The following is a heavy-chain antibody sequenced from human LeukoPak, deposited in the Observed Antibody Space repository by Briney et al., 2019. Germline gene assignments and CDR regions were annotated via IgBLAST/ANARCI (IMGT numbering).Heavy chain of an antibody. V-gene: IGHV3-23*01. D-gene: IGHD6-19*01. Sequence: GGSLRLSCGASGFTFSSDAISWVRQAPGKGLEWVSVSRGSGGSTYYADSVKGRFTTSRDNSKNTLSLQMSSLRAEDTAVYYCAKDSSSGWYGELDSWGQGTLVTVSS. J-gene: IGHJ4*02. CDR3: AKDSSSGWYGELDS. CDR2: SRGSGGST. CDR1: GFTFSSDA.